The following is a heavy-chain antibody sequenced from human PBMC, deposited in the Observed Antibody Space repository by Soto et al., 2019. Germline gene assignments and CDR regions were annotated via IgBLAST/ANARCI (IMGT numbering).Heavy chain of an antibody. D-gene: IGHD6-19*01. CDR1: GYRFTSHW. CDR2: IDPSASYT. CDR3: ARLGSSGWS. Sequence: LKICCKGSGYRFTSHWISWVRQMPGKGLEWMGRIDPSASYTNYSPSFQGHVTISADKSISTAYLQWSSLKASDTAMYYCARLGSSGWSWGQGTLVTVSS. V-gene: IGHV5-10-1*01. J-gene: IGHJ4*02.